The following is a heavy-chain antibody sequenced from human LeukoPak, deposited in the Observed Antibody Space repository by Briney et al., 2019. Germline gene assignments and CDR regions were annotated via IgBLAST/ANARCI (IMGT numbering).Heavy chain of an antibody. CDR1: GYTFTGYY. Sequence: ASVKVSCKASGYTFTGYYMHWVRQAPGQGLEWMGWINPNSGGTNYAQKFQGRVTMTRDTSISTAYMELSRLRSDDTAVYYRASSSIIGTQNITMVRGVIIGSDYWGQGTLVTVSS. V-gene: IGHV1-2*02. CDR2: INPNSGGT. J-gene: IGHJ4*02. D-gene: IGHD3-10*01. CDR3: ASSSIIGTQNITMVRGVIIGSDY.